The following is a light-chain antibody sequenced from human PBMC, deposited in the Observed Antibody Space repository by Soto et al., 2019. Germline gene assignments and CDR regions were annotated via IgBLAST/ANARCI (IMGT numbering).Light chain of an antibody. V-gene: IGKV3-20*01. J-gene: IGKJ1*01. CDR3: HQCAHSPLT. CDR1: HSVSKDF. CDR2: DAV. Sequence: DIVLTQSPATLSLSPGERATLSCRASHSVSKDFLAWYQQKPGQPPRLIIYDAVNRATGVPDRFIGSGSGTDFTLTISRLEPEDFAVYFCHQCAHSPLTFGQGTKVEFK.